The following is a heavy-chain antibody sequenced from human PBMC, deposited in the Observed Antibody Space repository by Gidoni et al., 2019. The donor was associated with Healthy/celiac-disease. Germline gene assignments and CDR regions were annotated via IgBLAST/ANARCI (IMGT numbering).Heavy chain of an antibody. J-gene: IGHJ6*02. CDR3: ARVSRVVAATAGGSYYYYGMDV. CDR1: GGTFSRYA. CDR2: ILPILGRA. V-gene: IGHV1-69*04. Sequence: QVQLVQSGSEVKKPGCSVKVSCKASGGTFSRYALRSVRQAPGQGLEGMGRILPILGRANYEQKCKGRVTITADKSTSTAYMELSSLRSEDTAVYYCARVSRVVAATAGGSYYYYGMDVWGQGTTVTVSS. D-gene: IGHD2-15*01.